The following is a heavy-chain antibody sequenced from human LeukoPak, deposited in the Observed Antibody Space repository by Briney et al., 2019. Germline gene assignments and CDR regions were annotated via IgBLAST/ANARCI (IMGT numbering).Heavy chain of an antibody. Sequence: GGALRLSFVEAGFPFNTYCMHWGRQAPGKGLEWVAVIWYDGSYKYYAGSVKGRFTISRDNSKNTLYLQMSSLRAEDTAVYYCVKDPFSLWGQGTLVTVSS. CDR3: VKDPFSL. CDR1: GFPFNTYC. V-gene: IGHV3-33*06. J-gene: IGHJ4*02. CDR2: IWYDGSYK.